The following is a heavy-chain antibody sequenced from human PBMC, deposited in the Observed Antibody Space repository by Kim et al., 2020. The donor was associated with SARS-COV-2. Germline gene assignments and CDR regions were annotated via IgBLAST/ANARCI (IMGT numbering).Heavy chain of an antibody. CDR1: GYTFTSYG. J-gene: IGHJ6*02. V-gene: IGHV1-18*01. CDR3: ARDRGGAWWELRRYYYGMDV. CDR2: ISAYNGNT. D-gene: IGHD1-26*01. Sequence: ASVKVSCKASGYTFTSYGISWVRQAPGQGLEWMGWISAYNGNTNYAQKLQGRVTMTTDTSTSTAYMELRSLRSDDPAVYYCARDRGGAWWELRRYYYGMDVWGQGTTVTVSS.